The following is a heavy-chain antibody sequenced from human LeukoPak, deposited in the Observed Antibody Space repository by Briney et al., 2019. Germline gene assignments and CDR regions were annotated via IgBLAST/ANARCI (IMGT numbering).Heavy chain of an antibody. Sequence: GASVKVSCKASGYTFTGYYMHWVRQAPGQGLEWMGWINPNSGGTNYAQKFQGRVTMTRDTSISTAYMELSRLRSDDTAVYYCARDRRGWATTDYFDYWGQGTLVTVSS. CDR3: ARDRRGWATTDYFDY. D-gene: IGHD5-12*01. CDR1: GYTFTGYY. CDR2: INPNSGGT. J-gene: IGHJ4*02. V-gene: IGHV1-2*02.